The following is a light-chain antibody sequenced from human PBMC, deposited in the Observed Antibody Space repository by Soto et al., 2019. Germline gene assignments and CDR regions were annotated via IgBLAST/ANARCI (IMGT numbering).Light chain of an antibody. CDR2: EVR. V-gene: IGLV2-14*01. J-gene: IGLJ1*01. CDR1: SSDVGGYNH. Sequence: QSALTQPASVSGSPGQSITISCTGTSSDVGGYNHVSWYQQHPGKAPKLIIYEVRNRPSGVSNRLSGSKSGNTASLTISGLQADDEADYYCSSYAGSSNVFGTGTKLTVL. CDR3: SSYAGSSNV.